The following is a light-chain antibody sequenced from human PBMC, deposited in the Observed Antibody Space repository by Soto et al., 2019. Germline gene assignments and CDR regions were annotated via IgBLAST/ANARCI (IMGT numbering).Light chain of an antibody. Sequence: EIVLTQSPATLSLSPGERATLSCRAGQSVSTLLSWFQQKPGQAPRLLLFDASKRATGIPARFSGSGSGTDFTLTISSLEPEDFAVYYCQQTAKWPLTFGGGTKVEI. J-gene: IGKJ4*01. CDR2: DAS. CDR1: QSVSTL. V-gene: IGKV3-11*01. CDR3: QQTAKWPLT.